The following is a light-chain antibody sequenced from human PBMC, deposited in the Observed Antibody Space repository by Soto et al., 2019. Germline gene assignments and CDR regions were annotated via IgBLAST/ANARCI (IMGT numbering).Light chain of an antibody. Sequence: QSALTQPASVSGSPGQSITISCTGTSSDIGIYNYVSWYQQHPGKAPKLMIFEVSNRPSGVSNRFSGSKSGNTASLTISGLQADDEADYYCSSYSTSITVRLFGGGTKVTVL. J-gene: IGLJ3*02. V-gene: IGLV2-14*01. CDR1: SSDIGIYNY. CDR3: SSYSTSITVRL. CDR2: EVS.